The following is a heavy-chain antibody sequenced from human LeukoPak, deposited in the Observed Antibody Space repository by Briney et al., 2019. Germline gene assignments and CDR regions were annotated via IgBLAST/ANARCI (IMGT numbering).Heavy chain of an antibody. CDR1: GYTFSSYG. D-gene: IGHD2-15*01. V-gene: IGHV3-30*18. Sequence: SGGSLRLSCAASGYTFSSYGMHWVRQAPGKGLEWVAVISHDGSNIYYGDSVKGRFSISGDNSKNTLYLQMNSLRVEDTAVYYCAKDPYRVVVATGNYPDPWGQGTLVTVSS. J-gene: IGHJ5*02. CDR2: ISHDGSNI. CDR3: AKDPYRVVVATGNYPDP.